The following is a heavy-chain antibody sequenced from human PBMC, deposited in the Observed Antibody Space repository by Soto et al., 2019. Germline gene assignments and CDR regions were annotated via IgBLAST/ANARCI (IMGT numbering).Heavy chain of an antibody. CDR3: ARGEVRGPFDI. D-gene: IGHD3-10*01. V-gene: IGHV4-30-4*01. CDR1: GGSMNSHDYY. J-gene: IGHJ3*02. Sequence: QQQLQESGPGLVKPSQTLSLTCTVSGGSMNSHDYYWSWIRQPPGKGLEWIGYIHNSGSTYYKPSLKSRLTISSDMSKNPFSLRLNSVTAEDTALYFCARGEVRGPFDIWGQGTKVTVSS. CDR2: IHNSGST.